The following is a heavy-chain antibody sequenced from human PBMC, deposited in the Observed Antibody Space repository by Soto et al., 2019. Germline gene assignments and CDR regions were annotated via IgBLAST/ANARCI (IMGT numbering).Heavy chain of an antibody. Sequence: SETLSLTCAVYGGSFSGYYWSWIRQPPGKGLEWIGEINHSGSTNYNPSLKSRVTISVDTSKNQFSLKLSSVTAADTAVYYCARDYSNYVSRGYYFDYWGQGTLVTVSS. D-gene: IGHD4-4*01. CDR2: INHSGST. CDR1: GGSFSGYY. J-gene: IGHJ4*02. V-gene: IGHV4-34*01. CDR3: ARDYSNYVSRGYYFDY.